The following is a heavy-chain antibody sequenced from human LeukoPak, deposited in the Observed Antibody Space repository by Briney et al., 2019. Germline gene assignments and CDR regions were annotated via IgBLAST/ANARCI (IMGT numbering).Heavy chain of an antibody. CDR2: ISSNGGST. J-gene: IGHJ4*02. CDR1: GCTFSSYA. D-gene: IGHD2-2*01. Sequence: GGSLRLSCAASGCTFSSYAMHWVRQAPGKGLEYVSAISSNGGSTYYANSVKGRFTISRDNSKNTLYLQMGSLRAEDMAVYYCARDSGRVPAAPNYYFDYWGQGTLVTVSS. CDR3: ARDSGRVPAAPNYYFDY. V-gene: IGHV3-64*01.